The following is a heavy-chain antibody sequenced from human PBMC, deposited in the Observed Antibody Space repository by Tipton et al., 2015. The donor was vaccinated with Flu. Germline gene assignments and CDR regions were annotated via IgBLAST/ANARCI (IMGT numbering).Heavy chain of an antibody. V-gene: IGHV4-38-2*02. Sequence: TLSLTCSVSGYSINSGYYWGWVRRPPGKGLEWIGTIYRSGSTNYNPSLESRVTLSVDKSKNQFSLELSSVTAADTAIYYCARGPGGILTGNHFDRWGQGTLVTVSS. CDR1: GYSINSGYY. CDR3: ARGPGGILTGNHFDR. D-gene: IGHD3-9*01. CDR2: IYRSGST. J-gene: IGHJ4*02.